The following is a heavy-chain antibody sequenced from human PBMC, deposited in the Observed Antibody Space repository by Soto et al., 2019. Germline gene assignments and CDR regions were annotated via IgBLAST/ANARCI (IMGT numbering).Heavy chain of an antibody. CDR2: LYNTGST. Sequence: PSETLSLTCTVSGASISRYYWSWIRQSPGKGLEWIGYLYNTGSTIYNPSLKSRVTISVDTSKNQFSLKMNSVTAADTAVYYCARVPDRWGQGTPVTVSS. V-gene: IGHV4-59*01. J-gene: IGHJ5*02. CDR1: GASISRYY. CDR3: ARVPDR. D-gene: IGHD2-2*01.